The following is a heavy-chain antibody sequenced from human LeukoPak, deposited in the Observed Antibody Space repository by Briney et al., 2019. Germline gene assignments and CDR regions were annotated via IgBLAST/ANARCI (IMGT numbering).Heavy chain of an antibody. V-gene: IGHV3-23*01. Sequence: GGSLRLSCAASGFTFSSYAMSWVRQAPGKGLEWVSAISGSGGSTYYADSVKGRFTISRDNSKNTLYLQMNSLGAEDTAVYYCAKVLRVVPAAAFDYWGQGTLVTVSS. CDR1: GFTFSSYA. CDR2: ISGSGGST. D-gene: IGHD2-2*01. CDR3: AKVLRVVPAAAFDY. J-gene: IGHJ4*02.